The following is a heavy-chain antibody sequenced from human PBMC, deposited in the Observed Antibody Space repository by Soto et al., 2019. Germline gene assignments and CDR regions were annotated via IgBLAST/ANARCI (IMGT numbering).Heavy chain of an antibody. CDR3: ARDDATYCGGDCYRYFYYGMDV. D-gene: IGHD2-21*02. J-gene: IGHJ6*02. Sequence: SVKVSCKASGGTFSNHAISWVRQAPGQGLEWVGGIIPMFPTADYAQRFQGRVTITADDSTTTVYMELSGLRSEDTAIYYCARDDATYCGGDCYRYFYYGMDVWGQGTTVTVSS. CDR2: IIPMFPTA. V-gene: IGHV1-69*13. CDR1: GGTFSNHA.